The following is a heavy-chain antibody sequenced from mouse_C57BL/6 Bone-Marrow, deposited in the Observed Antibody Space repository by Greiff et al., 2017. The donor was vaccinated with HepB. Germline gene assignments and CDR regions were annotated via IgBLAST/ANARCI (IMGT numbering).Heavy chain of an antibody. J-gene: IGHJ1*03. CDR3: ARYYGPYWYFDV. V-gene: IGHV1-42*01. Sequence: VQLKQSGPELVKPGASVKISCKASGYSFTGYYMNWVKQSPEKSLEWIGEINPSTGGTTYNQKFKAKATLTVDKSSSTAYVQLKSLTSEDSAVYYCARYYGPYWYFDVWGTGTTVTVSS. CDR1: GYSFTGYY. D-gene: IGHD1-1*01. CDR2: INPSTGGT.